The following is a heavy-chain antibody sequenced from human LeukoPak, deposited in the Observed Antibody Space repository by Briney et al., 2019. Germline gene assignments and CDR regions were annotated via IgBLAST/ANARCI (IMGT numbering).Heavy chain of an antibody. CDR1: GYTFTGYY. D-gene: IGHD1-1*01. V-gene: IGHV1-2*02. CDR3: ARVWDNWKGRRRMDV. Sequence: PRASVKVSCKASGYTFTGYYMHWVRQAPGQGLEWMGWINPNSGGTNYAQKFQGRVTMTRDTSISTAYMELSRLRSDDTAVYYCARVWDNWKGRRRMDVWGKGTTVTVSS. J-gene: IGHJ6*04. CDR2: INPNSGGT.